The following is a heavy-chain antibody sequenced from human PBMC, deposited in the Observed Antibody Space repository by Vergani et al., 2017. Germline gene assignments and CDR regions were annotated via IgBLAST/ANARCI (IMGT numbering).Heavy chain of an antibody. CDR1: GYSFTSYW. Sequence: EVQLVQSGAEVKKPGESLKISCKGSGYSFTSYWIGWVRQMPGKGLEWMGIIYPGDSDTRYSPSFQGQVTISADKSISTAYLQWSSLKASDTAMYYCERRFQEYYYDNSGYYPFDYWGQGTLVTVSS. CDR3: ERRFQEYYYDNSGYYPFDY. D-gene: IGHD3-22*01. CDR2: IYPGDSDT. J-gene: IGHJ4*02. V-gene: IGHV5-51*01.